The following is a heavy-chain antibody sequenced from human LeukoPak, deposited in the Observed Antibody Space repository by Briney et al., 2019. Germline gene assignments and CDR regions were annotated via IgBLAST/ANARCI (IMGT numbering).Heavy chain of an antibody. CDR3: GRDLGGRSGL. J-gene: IGHJ4*02. CDR1: GFIFSSYS. V-gene: IGHV3-21*05. D-gene: IGHD1-26*01. CDR2: ISGGGGNM. Sequence: GGSLRLSCAASGFIFSSYSMNWVRQAPGKGLEWISYISGGGGNMHYADSVTGRFRISRDNAENTLYLQMNSLRAEDTAVYYCGRDLGGRSGLWGQGTLVTVSS.